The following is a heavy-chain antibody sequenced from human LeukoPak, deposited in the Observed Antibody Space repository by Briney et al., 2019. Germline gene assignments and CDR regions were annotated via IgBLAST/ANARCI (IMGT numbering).Heavy chain of an antibody. V-gene: IGHV3-48*02. CDR1: GFTFSSHT. J-gene: IGHJ4*02. CDR2: ISSTGDTI. CDR3: ARAVGYSYGYIYPNFDY. D-gene: IGHD5-18*01. Sequence: PGGSLRLSCAASGFTFSSHTMNWVRQAPGKGLEWVSYISSTGDTIYYADSVKGRFTISRDNAKHSVYLQMNSLRDEDTAVYYCARAVGYSYGYIYPNFDYWGQGTLVTVSS.